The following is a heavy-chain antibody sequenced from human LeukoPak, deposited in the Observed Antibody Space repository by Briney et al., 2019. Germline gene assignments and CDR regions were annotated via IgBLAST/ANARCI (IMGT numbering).Heavy chain of an antibody. Sequence: PSETLSLTCTVSGGSISSSSYYWGWIRQPPGKGLEWIGSIYYSGSTYYNPSLKSRVTISVDTSKNQFSLKLSSVTAADTAVYYCARRGTASTGSGSYFGFWGHYFDYWGQGTLVTVSS. CDR3: ARRGTASTGSGSYFGFWGHYFDY. V-gene: IGHV4-39*01. D-gene: IGHD3-10*01. J-gene: IGHJ4*02. CDR2: IYYSGST. CDR1: GGSISSSSYY.